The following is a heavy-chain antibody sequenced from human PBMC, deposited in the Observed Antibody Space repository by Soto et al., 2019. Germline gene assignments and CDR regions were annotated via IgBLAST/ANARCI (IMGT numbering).Heavy chain of an antibody. CDR1: GFTFSSYG. D-gene: IGHD6-13*01. CDR2: ISYDGSNK. CDR3: AKYQSAAGGLY. J-gene: IGHJ4*02. Sequence: QVQLVESGGGVVQPGRSLRLSCAASGFTFSSYGMHWVRQAPGKGLEWVAVISYDGSNKYYADSVKGRFTISRDNSKNTLYLQMNSLRAEDTAVYYCAKYQSAAGGLYWGQGTLVTVSS. V-gene: IGHV3-30*18.